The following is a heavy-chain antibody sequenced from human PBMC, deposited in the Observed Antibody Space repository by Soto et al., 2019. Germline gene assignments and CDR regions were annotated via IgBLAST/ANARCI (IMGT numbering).Heavy chain of an antibody. Sequence: PSETVSLTCAVYCGSSSGHYWSWIRQPPGKGLEWIGEINHSGSTNYNPSLKSRVTISVDTSKNQFSLNLRSVTAADTAVYYCARCITKIAPDKYYLDSWGQGKMVTVSS. CDR2: INHSGST. J-gene: IGHJ4*02. V-gene: IGHV4-34*01. CDR3: ARCITKIAPDKYYLDS. D-gene: IGHD1-20*01. CDR1: CGSSSGHY.